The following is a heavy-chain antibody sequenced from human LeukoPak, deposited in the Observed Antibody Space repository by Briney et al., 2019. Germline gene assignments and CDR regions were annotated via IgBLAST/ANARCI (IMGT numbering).Heavy chain of an antibody. V-gene: IGHV1-2*02. CDR3: AREATVTTNYYYMDV. CDR2: INPNSGGT. D-gene: IGHD4-11*01. Sequence: ASVKVSCKASGYTFTGYYMHWVRQAPGQGLEWMGWINPNSGGTNYAQKFQGGVTMTRDTSISTAYMELSRLRSDDTAVYYCAREATVTTNYYYMDVWGKGTTVTVSS. J-gene: IGHJ6*03. CDR1: GYTFTGYY.